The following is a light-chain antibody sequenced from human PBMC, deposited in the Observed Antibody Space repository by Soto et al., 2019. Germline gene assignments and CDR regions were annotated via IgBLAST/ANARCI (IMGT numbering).Light chain of an antibody. CDR2: DFS. CDR3: ASYVGSSTYA. Sequence: ALTQPASVSGSPGQSITIFCTGTSSDVGTYNSVSWYQQHPGKVPELMIFDFSNRPSGISSRFSGSKSGNTASLTISGLQAEDEADYYCASYVGSSTYAFGTGTKVTVL. CDR1: SSDVGTYNS. J-gene: IGLJ1*01. V-gene: IGLV2-14*03.